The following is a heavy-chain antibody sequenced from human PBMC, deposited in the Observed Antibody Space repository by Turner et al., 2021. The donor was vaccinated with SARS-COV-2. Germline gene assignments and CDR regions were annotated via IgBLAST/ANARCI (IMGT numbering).Heavy chain of an antibody. D-gene: IGHD2-21*02. CDR1: GGPITSYY. J-gene: IGHJ4*02. CDR2: VYYDGSS. Sequence: QLQLQESGPGLVKPSETLSLTCSVAGGPITSYYWSWIRQAPGKGLEWIGYVYYDGSSNYNPSLKSRVTISVDTSKNQFSLKLTSVTAADTAVYYCASGSGSYSAWYFDYWGQGTLVTVSS. V-gene: IGHV4-59*01. CDR3: ASGSGSYSAWYFDY.